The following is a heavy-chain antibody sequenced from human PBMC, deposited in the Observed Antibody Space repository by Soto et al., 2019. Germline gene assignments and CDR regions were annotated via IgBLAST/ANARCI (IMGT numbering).Heavy chain of an antibody. Sequence: QVQLQESGPGLVKPSETLSLTCTVSGGSISSYYWRWIRQPPGKGLEWIGYIYYSGSTDYDPSLKSRVTISVDTSKNQFSLKLSSVTAADTAVYYCARRWGTYFDFWDQGTLVTVSS. D-gene: IGHD7-27*01. CDR2: IYYSGST. V-gene: IGHV4-59*01. CDR3: ARRWGTYFDF. J-gene: IGHJ4*02. CDR1: GGSISSYY.